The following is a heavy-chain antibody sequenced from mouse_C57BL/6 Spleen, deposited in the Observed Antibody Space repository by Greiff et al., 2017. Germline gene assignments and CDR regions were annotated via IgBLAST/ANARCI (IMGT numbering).Heavy chain of an antibody. V-gene: IGHV5-17*01. Sequence: DVKLQESGGGLVKPGGSLKLSCAASGFTFSDYGMHWVRQAPEKGLEWVAYISSGSSTIYYADTVKGRFTISRDNAKNTLFLQMTSLRSEDTAMYYCARDYGSSHPFAYWGQGTLVTVSA. CDR1: GFTFSDYG. CDR2: ISSGSSTI. J-gene: IGHJ3*01. D-gene: IGHD1-1*01. CDR3: ARDYGSSHPFAY.